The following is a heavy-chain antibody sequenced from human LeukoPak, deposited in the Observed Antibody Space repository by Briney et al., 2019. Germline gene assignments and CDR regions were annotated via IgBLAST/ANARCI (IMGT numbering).Heavy chain of an antibody. CDR1: GYTFTGYY. CDR2: INPNSGGT. V-gene: IGHV1-2*02. D-gene: IGHD3-22*01. J-gene: IGHJ6*03. CDR3: AREYYYDSSGDMDV. Sequence: ASVKVSCKASGYTFTGYYMHWVRQAPGQGLEWMGWINPNSGGTNYAQKFQGRVTITRDTSISTAYMELSRLRSDDTAVYYCAREYYYDSSGDMDVWGKGTTVTVSS.